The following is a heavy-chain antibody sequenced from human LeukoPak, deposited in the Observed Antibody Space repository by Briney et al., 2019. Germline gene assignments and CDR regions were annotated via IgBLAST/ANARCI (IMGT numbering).Heavy chain of an antibody. CDR2: ITGSGGNT. D-gene: IGHD3-9*01. CDR3: AKWGDYDVLTGYYVSDY. J-gene: IGHJ4*02. CDR1: GFTFSNYA. V-gene: IGHV3-23*01. Sequence: GGSLRLSCAASGFTFSNYAMSWVRQAPGKGLEWVSAITGSGGNTYYADSVKGRFTSSRDNSKNTVFLQMNSLRAEDTAVYYCAKWGDYDVLTGYYVSDYWGQGTLVTVSS.